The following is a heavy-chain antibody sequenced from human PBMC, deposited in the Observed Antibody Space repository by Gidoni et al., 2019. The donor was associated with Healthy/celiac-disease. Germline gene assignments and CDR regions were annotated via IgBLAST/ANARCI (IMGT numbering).Heavy chain of an antibody. J-gene: IGHJ4*02. Sequence: EVQLVESGGGLVQPGRSLRLSCTGSGFTFGDYAMSWVRQAPGKGLEWVGFIRSKAFGGTTEYAASVKGRFTISRDDSKSIAYLQMNSLKTEDTAVYYCTRGGSVSVIRGVIDHWGQGTLVTVSS. D-gene: IGHD3-10*01. CDR3: TRGGSVSVIRGVIDH. V-gene: IGHV3-49*04. CDR2: IRSKAFGGTT. CDR1: GFTFGDYA.